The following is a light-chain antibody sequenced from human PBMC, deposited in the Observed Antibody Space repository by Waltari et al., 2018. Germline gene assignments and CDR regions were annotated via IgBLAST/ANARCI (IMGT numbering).Light chain of an antibody. Sequence: QSALTQPASVSGSPGQSIPISCTGTSIAVGGYNYVSWYQQHPGQAPKLMIYDVSKRTAGGSHRFSGSKSCNTSSLTISGLQADDEADYYCSSYATSSPYVSGFYVSGTGTKVTVL. V-gene: IGLV2-14*03. CDR3: SSYATSSPYVSGFYV. CDR1: SIAVGGYNY. CDR2: DVS. J-gene: IGLJ1*01.